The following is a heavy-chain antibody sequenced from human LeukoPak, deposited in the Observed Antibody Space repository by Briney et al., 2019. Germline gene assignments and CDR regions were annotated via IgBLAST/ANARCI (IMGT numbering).Heavy chain of an antibody. J-gene: IGHJ6*02. CDR1: GFTFGDYA. CDR3: TRVLDYGQNYYYGMDV. V-gene: IGHV3-49*04. Sequence: GRSLRLSCTASGFTFGDYAMSWVRQAPGKGLEGGGFIRSKAYGGTTEYAASVKGRFTISRDDSKSIAYLQMNSLKTEDTAVYYCTRVLDYGQNYYYGMDVWGQGTTVTVSS. CDR2: IRSKAYGGTT. D-gene: IGHD4-17*01.